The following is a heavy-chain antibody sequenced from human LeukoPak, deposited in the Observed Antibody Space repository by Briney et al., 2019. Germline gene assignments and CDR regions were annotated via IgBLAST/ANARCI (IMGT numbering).Heavy chain of an antibody. CDR3: VAYNWNNPDY. CDR1: GFSFSSYY. V-gene: IGHV3-74*01. Sequence: PGGSLRLSCAASGFSFSSYYMYWVRQAPEKGLVWVSRIEIDGSTTAYADSVKGRFTISRDNAKNTLYLQMNSLRAEETAVYYCVAYNWNNPDYWGQGTLVTVSS. J-gene: IGHJ4*02. D-gene: IGHD1/OR15-1a*01. CDR2: IEIDGSTT.